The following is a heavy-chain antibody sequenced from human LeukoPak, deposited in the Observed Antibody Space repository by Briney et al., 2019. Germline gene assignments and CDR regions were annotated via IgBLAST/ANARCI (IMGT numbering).Heavy chain of an antibody. J-gene: IGHJ6*03. CDR1: GGSISSYY. V-gene: IGHV4-4*09. Sequence: SETQSLTCTVSGGSISSYYWSWIRQPPGKGLEWIGYIYTSGSTNYNPSLKSRVTISVDTSKNQFSLKLSSVTAADTAVYYCAGWPSPYYYDSSGPRDYYYYMDVWGKGTTVTVSS. CDR3: AGWPSPYYYDSSGPRDYYYYMDV. CDR2: IYTSGST. D-gene: IGHD3-22*01.